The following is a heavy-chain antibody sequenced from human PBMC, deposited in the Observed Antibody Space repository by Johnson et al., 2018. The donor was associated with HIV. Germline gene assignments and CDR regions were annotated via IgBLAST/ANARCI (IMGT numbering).Heavy chain of an antibody. V-gene: IGHV3-13*01. J-gene: IGHJ3*02. D-gene: IGHD1-1*01. CDR2: IGTAGDT. Sequence: MQLVESGGGLVQPGGSLRLSCAASGFTLSSYDMHWVRQATGKGLEWVSAIGTAGDTYYPGSVKGRFTISRENAKNSLYLQMNSLRAEDTAVYYCARGTEGDGAFDIWGQGTMVTVSS. CDR3: ARGTEGDGAFDI. CDR1: GFTLSSYD.